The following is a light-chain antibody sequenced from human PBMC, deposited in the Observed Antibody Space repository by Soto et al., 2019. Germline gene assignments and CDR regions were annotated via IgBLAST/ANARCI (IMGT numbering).Light chain of an antibody. Sequence: DIQMTQSPSTLSASVGDRVTITYRASQSISSWLAWYQQKPGKAPNLLIYKASTLESGVPSRFSGSGSGTEFTLTISSVQPDDFATYYCRQYKSYPLTFGGGTKVDIK. CDR3: RQYKSYPLT. CDR1: QSISSW. J-gene: IGKJ4*01. CDR2: KAS. V-gene: IGKV1-5*03.